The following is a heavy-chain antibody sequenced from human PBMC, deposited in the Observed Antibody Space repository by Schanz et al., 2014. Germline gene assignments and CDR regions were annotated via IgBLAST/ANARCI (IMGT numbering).Heavy chain of an antibody. D-gene: IGHD4-17*01. Sequence: QVQLVESGGGVVQPGGSLRLSCAASGFIFSNYGMHWVRQAPGKGLEWVAVIWSDGSGKYYADSVKGRFTISRDRFQNTLYLRMSSLRAEDTAVYYCARPRFDYGEVDYWGQGTLXTVSS. V-gene: IGHV3-33*01. J-gene: IGHJ4*02. CDR1: GFIFSNYG. CDR2: IWSDGSGK. CDR3: ARPRFDYGEVDY.